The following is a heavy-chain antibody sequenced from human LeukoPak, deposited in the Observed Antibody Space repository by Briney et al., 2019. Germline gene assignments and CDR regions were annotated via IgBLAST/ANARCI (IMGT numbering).Heavy chain of an antibody. D-gene: IGHD1-7*01. J-gene: IGHJ5*02. CDR1: GGSISSHY. Sequence: PSETLSLTCTVSGGSISSHYRSWIRQPPGKGLEWIGYIYYSGSTNYNPSLKSRVTISVDTSKNQFSLKLSSVTAADTAVYYCARPTNWNYYWFDPWGQGTLVTVSS. V-gene: IGHV4-59*11. CDR3: ARPTNWNYYWFDP. CDR2: IYYSGST.